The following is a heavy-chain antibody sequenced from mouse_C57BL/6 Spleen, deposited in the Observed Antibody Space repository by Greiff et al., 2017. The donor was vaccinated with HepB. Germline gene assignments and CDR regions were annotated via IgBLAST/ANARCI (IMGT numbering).Heavy chain of an antibody. CDR1: GFTFTSYW. D-gene: IGHD1-1*01. CDR2: IDPSDSYT. V-gene: IGHV1-50*01. J-gene: IGHJ3*01. CDR3: ARTGYGLAY. Sequence: QVQLQQPGAELVKPGASVKLSCKASGFTFTSYWMQWVKQKPGQGLEWIGEIDPSDSYTNYKQKFKGKATLTVDTSSSTAYMQLSSLTSEDSAVYYCARTGYGLAYWGQGTLVTVSA.